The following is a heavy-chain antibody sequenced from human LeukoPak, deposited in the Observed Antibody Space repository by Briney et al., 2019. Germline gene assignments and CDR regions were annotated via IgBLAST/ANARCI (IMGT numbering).Heavy chain of an antibody. CDR3: ARGPAPLVVPAASLDY. Sequence: SETLSLTCTVSGGSISSSSYYWGWIRQPPGKGLEWIGSIYYSGSTYYNPSLKSRVTISVDTSKNQFSLKLSSVTAADTAVYYCARGPAPLVVPAASLDYWGQGTLVTVSS. D-gene: IGHD2-2*01. V-gene: IGHV4-39*07. CDR1: GGSISSSSYY. CDR2: IYYSGST. J-gene: IGHJ4*02.